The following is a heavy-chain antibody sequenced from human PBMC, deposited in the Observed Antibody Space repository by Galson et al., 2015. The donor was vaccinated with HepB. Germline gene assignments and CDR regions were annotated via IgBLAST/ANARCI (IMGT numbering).Heavy chain of an antibody. D-gene: IGHD3-10*01. CDR1: GFTFTNYA. V-gene: IGHV3-23*01. Sequence: SLRLSCAASGFTFTNYAMNWVRQAPGKGLEWVSDISGSGSRTSYADSVKGRFTISRDTSENIVYLQMNRLRVDDTAIYYCARDVRGIWFGDFDPWGQGTLVTVSS. CDR2: ISGSGSRT. J-gene: IGHJ5*02. CDR3: ARDVRGIWFGDFDP.